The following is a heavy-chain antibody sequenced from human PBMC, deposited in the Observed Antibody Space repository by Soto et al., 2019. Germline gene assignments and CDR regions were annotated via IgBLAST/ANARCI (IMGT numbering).Heavy chain of an antibody. D-gene: IGHD2-15*01. V-gene: IGHV4-39*01. J-gene: IGHJ4*02. Sequence: SETLSLTCTVSGGSISSSSYYWGWIRQPPGKGLEWIGSIYYSGSTYYNPSLKSRVTISVDTSKNQFSLKLSSVTAADTAVYYCARHIVVVVAATRADYFDYWGQGTLVTVSS. CDR1: GGSISSSSYY. CDR2: IYYSGST. CDR3: ARHIVVVVAATRADYFDY.